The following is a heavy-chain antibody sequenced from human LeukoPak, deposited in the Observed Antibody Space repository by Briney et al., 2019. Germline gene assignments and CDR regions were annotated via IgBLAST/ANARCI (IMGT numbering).Heavy chain of an antibody. CDR3: ARAPTKTSEYYYDSSGYPLPDY. Sequence: GGSLRLSCAASGFTFSSYSMNWVRQAPGKGLEWVSSISSSSSYIHYADSVKGRFTISRDNAKNSLYLQMNSLRAEDTAVYYCARAPTKTSEYYYDSSGYPLPDYWGQGTLVTVSS. J-gene: IGHJ4*02. D-gene: IGHD3-22*01. V-gene: IGHV3-21*01. CDR1: GFTFSSYS. CDR2: ISSSSSYI.